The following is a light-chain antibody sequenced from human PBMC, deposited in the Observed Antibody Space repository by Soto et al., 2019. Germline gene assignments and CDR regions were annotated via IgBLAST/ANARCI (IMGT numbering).Light chain of an antibody. CDR2: YDS. V-gene: IGLV3-21*04. CDR3: QVWDSSSDHVV. Sequence: SYELTHAPSVSVAPGKTARITCGGNNIGSKSVHWYQQKPGQAPVLVIYYDSDRPSGIPERFSGSNSGNTATLTISRVEAGDEADYYCQVWDSSSDHVVFGGGTKLTVL. J-gene: IGLJ2*01. CDR1: NIGSKS.